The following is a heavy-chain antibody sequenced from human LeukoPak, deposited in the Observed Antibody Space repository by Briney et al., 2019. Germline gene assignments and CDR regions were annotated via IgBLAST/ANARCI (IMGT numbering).Heavy chain of an antibody. CDR1: GGSISSGSYY. Sequence: SETLSLTCTVSGGSISSGSYYWSWIRQPAGKGLEWIGRIYTSGSTNYNPSLKSRVTISVDKSKNQFSLKLSSVTAADTAVYYCARDGGKWELLYRGQGTLVTVSS. CDR3: ARDGGKWELLY. D-gene: IGHD1-26*01. V-gene: IGHV4-61*02. J-gene: IGHJ4*02. CDR2: IYTSGST.